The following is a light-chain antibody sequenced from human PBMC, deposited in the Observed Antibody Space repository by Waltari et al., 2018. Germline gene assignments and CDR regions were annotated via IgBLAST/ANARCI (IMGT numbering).Light chain of an antibody. CDR3: QTGGHGTWV. J-gene: IGLJ3*02. CDR2: IKSDGGH. V-gene: IGLV4-69*02. Sequence: ERGRRYLMKIKSDGGHSKGDEIPDRFSGASSGAERYLTISSVQSDDEADYYCQTGGHGTWVFGGGTKLTVL.